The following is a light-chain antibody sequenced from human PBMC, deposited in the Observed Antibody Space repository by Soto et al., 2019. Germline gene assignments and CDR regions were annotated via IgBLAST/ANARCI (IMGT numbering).Light chain of an antibody. CDR3: CSFAGGDTVYV. J-gene: IGLJ1*01. CDR1: SSDVGGFNY. Sequence: QSALTQPRSVSGSPGQSVTISCTGTSSDVGGFNYVSWYQHHPGKAPKLMIYDVSQRPSGVPDRFSGSKSGNTASLNISGLQAEDEAEYYCCSFAGGDTVYVFGTGTKLTVL. V-gene: IGLV2-11*01. CDR2: DVS.